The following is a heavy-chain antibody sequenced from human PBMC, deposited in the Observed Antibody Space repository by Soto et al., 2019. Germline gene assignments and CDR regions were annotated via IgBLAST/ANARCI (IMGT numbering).Heavy chain of an antibody. CDR1: GFTFSSYG. J-gene: IGHJ6*02. Sequence: AGGSLRLSCAASGFTFSSYGMHWVRQAPGKGLEWVAVIWYDGSNKYYADSVKGRFTISRDNSKNTLYLQMNSLRAEDTAVYYCARGGGLLWFGELLGSDGMDVWGQGTTVTVSS. D-gene: IGHD3-10*01. CDR3: ARGGGLLWFGELLGSDGMDV. CDR2: IWYDGSNK. V-gene: IGHV3-33*01.